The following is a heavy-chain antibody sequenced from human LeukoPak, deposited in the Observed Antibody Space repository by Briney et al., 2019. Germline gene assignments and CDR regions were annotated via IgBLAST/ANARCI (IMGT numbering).Heavy chain of an antibody. Sequence: GGSLRLSCAASGFSFSEYWMSWVRQAPGKGLEWVANIKQDGSETYYLASVRGRFSISRDNAQNSLYLEMNRLRAEDPTMYYCARHPLIMAGDGDFDYWGQGTLVTVSS. V-gene: IGHV3-7*01. CDR2: IKQDGSET. J-gene: IGHJ4*02. D-gene: IGHD4/OR15-4a*01. CDR3: ARHPLIMAGDGDFDY. CDR1: GFSFSEYW.